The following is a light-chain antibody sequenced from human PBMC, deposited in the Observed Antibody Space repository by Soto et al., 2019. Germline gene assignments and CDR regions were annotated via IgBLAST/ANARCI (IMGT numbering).Light chain of an antibody. CDR2: DVS. V-gene: IGLV2-14*01. CDR1: SSDIGDYNY. J-gene: IGLJ1*01. CDR3: SSYTSSSTLV. Sequence: QSALTQPASVSGSPGQSITISCVGTSSDIGDYNYVSWYQQHPGKVPKVIIYDVSNRPSGVSYRFSGTKSGNTASLTISGLQAEDEADYYCSSYTSSSTLVFGTGTKLTVL.